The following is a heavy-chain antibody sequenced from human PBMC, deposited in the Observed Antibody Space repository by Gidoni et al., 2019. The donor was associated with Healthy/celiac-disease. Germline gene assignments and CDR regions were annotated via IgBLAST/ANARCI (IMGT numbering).Heavy chain of an antibody. V-gene: IGHV3-30-3*01. CDR3: ARGYDILTGYSNWFDP. Sequence: QVPLVESGGGVVQPGRSLRLSCAASGFPFSSSALHWVRQAPGKGLEWVAVISYDGSNKYYADSVKGRFTISRDNSKNTLYLQMNSLRAEDTAVYYCARGYDILTGYSNWFDPWGQGTLVTVSS. J-gene: IGHJ5*02. CDR1: GFPFSSSA. D-gene: IGHD3-9*01. CDR2: ISYDGSNK.